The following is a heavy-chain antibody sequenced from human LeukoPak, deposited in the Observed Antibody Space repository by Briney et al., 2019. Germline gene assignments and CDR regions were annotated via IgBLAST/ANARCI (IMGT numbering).Heavy chain of an antibody. Sequence: PSETLSLTCAFDGGSFSGYYWCWIRQPPGKGLEWIGEINHSGSTNYNPSLKSRVTISVDTSKNQFSLKLSSVTAADTAVYYCARGSQSLGYCSGGSCRAKIFDSWGQGPLVTVSS. V-gene: IGHV4-34*01. CDR3: ARGSQSLGYCSGGSCRAKIFDS. CDR1: GGSFSGYY. CDR2: INHSGST. J-gene: IGHJ4*02. D-gene: IGHD2-15*01.